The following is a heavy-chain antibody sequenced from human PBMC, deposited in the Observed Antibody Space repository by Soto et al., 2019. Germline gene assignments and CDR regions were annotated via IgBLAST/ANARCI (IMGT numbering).Heavy chain of an antibody. D-gene: IGHD3-10*01. CDR2: IIPIFGTA. V-gene: IGHV1-69*01. J-gene: IGHJ4*02. Sequence: QVQLVQSGAEVKKPGSSVKVSCKASGGTFSSYAISWVRQAPGQGLEWMGGIIPIFGTANYAQQFQGRVTITADETTSTAYMELSRLRSEDTAVYYCARDASRGDAPYYFDYWGQGTLVTVSS. CDR1: GGTFSSYA. CDR3: ARDASRGDAPYYFDY.